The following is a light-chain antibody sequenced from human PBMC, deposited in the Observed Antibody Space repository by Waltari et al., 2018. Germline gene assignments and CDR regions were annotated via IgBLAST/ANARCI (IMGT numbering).Light chain of an antibody. CDR1: HSVSRTY. CDR3: QQYGGSVWT. Sequence: EVVLTQSPGTLSSSPGERATLSCRASHSVSRTYFAWYQQKPGRAPRLLVHGTSNRATDSPERVSGSVDETDFTLTIDRLEPEDFAVYYCQQYGGSVWTFGQGTKVEVK. V-gene: IGKV3-20*01. J-gene: IGKJ1*01. CDR2: GTS.